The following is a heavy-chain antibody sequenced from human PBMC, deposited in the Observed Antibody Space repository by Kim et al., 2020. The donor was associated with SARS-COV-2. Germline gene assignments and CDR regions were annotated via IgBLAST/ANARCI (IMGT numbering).Heavy chain of an antibody. J-gene: IGHJ4*02. D-gene: IGHD1-26*01. V-gene: IGHV3-21*01. CDR3: ARAGVVGATTDFDY. Sequence: ADSVKGRFTISRDNAKNSLYLQMNSLRAGDTAVYYCARAGVVGATTDFDYWGQGTLVTVSS.